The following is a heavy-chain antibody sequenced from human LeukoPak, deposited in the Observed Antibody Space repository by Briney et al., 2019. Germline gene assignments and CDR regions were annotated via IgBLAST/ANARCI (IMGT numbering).Heavy chain of an antibody. D-gene: IGHD2-21*02. CDR2: ISYGGSNK. V-gene: IGHV3-30*04. J-gene: IGHJ4*02. Sequence: GGSLRLSCAASGFTFSSYAMHWVRQAPSKGLEWVAVISYGGSNKYYADSVKGRFTISRDNSKNMLYLQMNSLRAEDTAVYYCARDLRLPLFDYWGQGTLVTVSS. CDR3: ARDLRLPLFDY. CDR1: GFTFSSYA.